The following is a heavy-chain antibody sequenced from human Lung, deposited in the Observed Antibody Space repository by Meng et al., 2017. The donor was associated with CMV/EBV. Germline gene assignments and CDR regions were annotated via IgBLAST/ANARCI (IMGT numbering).Heavy chain of an antibody. J-gene: IGHJ4*02. D-gene: IGHD6-13*01. CDR2: IYIGDTT. Sequence: GGSXRLXXAASGFTVRNTYMNWVRRAPGKGLEWVSTIYIGDTTYYTDSVKGRFTISRDTSKNTLYLQMNSLRVEDTAVYYCARGLAADGIFDSWGQGTRVTVSS. CDR1: GFTVRNTY. CDR3: ARGLAADGIFDS. V-gene: IGHV3-53*01.